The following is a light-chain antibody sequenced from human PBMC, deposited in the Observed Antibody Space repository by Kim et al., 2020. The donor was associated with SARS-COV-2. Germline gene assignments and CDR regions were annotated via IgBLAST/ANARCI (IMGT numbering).Light chain of an antibody. J-gene: IGLJ2*01. CDR1: SSNIGSNY. V-gene: IGLV1-47*01. CDR3: AAWDDSLSGRV. CDR2: RNN. Sequence: GQRDTISCSGRSSNIGSNYVYWYQQLPGTAPKLLIYRNNQRPSGVPDRFSGSKSGTSASLAISGLRSEDEADYYCAAWDDSLSGRVFGGGTQLTVL.